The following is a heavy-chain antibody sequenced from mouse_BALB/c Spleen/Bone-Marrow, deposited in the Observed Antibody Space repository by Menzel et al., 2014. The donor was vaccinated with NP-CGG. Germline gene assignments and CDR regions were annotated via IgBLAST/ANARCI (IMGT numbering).Heavy chain of an antibody. CDR2: INPGSGGT. D-gene: IGHD1-1*01. CDR3: ARSRDYYDNNSFAY. V-gene: IGHV1-54*03. J-gene: IGHJ3*01. Sequence: VQLQQSGAELVRPGTSLKVSCQASGYVFTDFLLEWVKQRPGQGLEWVGVINPGSGGTNYNEKFKDKATLTADRSSSTAYMQLSSLTSDDSAVYCCARSRDYYDNNSFAYWGQGTLVTVSA. CDR1: GYVFTDFL.